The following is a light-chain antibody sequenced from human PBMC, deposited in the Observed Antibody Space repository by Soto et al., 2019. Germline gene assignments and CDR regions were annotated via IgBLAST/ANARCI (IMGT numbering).Light chain of an antibody. CDR3: AAWDDSLNGGV. CDR1: SSNIGSNT. CDR2: SNN. J-gene: IGLJ3*02. Sequence: QSVLTQPPSASGTPGQRVTISCSGSSSNIGSNTVNWYQQLPGTAPKLLIYSNNQRPSVVPDRFSGSKSGTSASLAIRGLQSEDEADYYCAAWDDSLNGGVFGGGTKLTVL. V-gene: IGLV1-44*01.